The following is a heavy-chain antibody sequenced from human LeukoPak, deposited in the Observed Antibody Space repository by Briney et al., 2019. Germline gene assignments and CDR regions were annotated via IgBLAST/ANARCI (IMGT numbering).Heavy chain of an antibody. D-gene: IGHD5-12*01. CDR1: GLTFSNHG. CDR2: ISPSGDIT. CDR3: AKDSGWLRFHY. V-gene: IGHV3-23*01. Sequence: GGSLRLSCAGYGLTFSNHGMNWVRQAAGKGLEWVSGISPSGDITYYVDSVKGRFTISRDNSKNTFYLQMNSLRAEDTAVYYCAKDSGWLRFHYWGQGTLVTVSS. J-gene: IGHJ4*02.